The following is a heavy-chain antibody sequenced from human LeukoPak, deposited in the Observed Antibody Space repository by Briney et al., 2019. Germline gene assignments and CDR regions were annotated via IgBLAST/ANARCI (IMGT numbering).Heavy chain of an antibody. CDR3: ARDSTMTDGMDV. J-gene: IGHJ6*04. CDR2: IIPIFGTA. V-gene: IGHV1-69*01. CDR1: GGTFSSYA. Sequence: SVKVSCKASGGTFSSYAISWVRQPPGQGLEWMGGIIPIFGTANYAQKFQGRVTITADESTSTAYMELSSLRSEDTAVYYCARDSTMTDGMDVWGKGTTVTVSS. D-gene: IGHD2-2*01.